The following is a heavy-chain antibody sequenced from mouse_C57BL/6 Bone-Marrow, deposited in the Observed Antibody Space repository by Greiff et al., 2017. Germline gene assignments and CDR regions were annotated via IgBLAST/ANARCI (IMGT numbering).Heavy chain of an antibody. V-gene: IGHV1-39*01. J-gene: IGHJ4*01. CDR2: INPNYGTT. CDR3: ARSDYYGSSDYAMDY. D-gene: IGHD1-1*01. Sequence: VQLQQSGPELVKPGASVKISCKASGYSFTDYNMNWVKQSNGKSLEWIGVINPNYGTTSYNQKFKGKATLTVDQSSSTAYMQLNSLTSEDSAVXYCARSDYYGSSDYAMDYWGQGTSVTVSS. CDR1: GYSFTDYN.